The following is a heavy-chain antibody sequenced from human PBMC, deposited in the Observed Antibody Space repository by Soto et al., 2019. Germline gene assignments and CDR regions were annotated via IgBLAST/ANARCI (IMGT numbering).Heavy chain of an antibody. CDR3: ARDRRYGFYYYYGMDV. V-gene: IGHV3-7*01. J-gene: IGHJ6*02. D-gene: IGHD3-10*01. CDR1: GFTFSSYW. Sequence: EVQLVESGGGLVQPGGSLRLSCAASGFTFSSYWMSWVRQAPGKGLEWVANIKQDGSEKYYVDSVKGRFTISRDNAKNSLYLQMNSLRAEDTAVYYCARDRRYGFYYYYGMDVWGQGTTVTVSS. CDR2: IKQDGSEK.